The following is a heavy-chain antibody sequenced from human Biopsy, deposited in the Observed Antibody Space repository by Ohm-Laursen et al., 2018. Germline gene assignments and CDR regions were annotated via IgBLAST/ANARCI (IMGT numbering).Heavy chain of an antibody. CDR1: GYTFITYY. D-gene: IGHD3-10*01. CDR2: INPSGGGT. V-gene: IGHV1-46*01. Sequence: GASVKVSCNAFGYTFITYYVNWVRQAPGQGLEWMGKINPSGGGTSYAQKFQGRVTMTRDTSTTTVYMELSSLRSEDTAVYYCARDRIGGRGDPPDHWGQGTLVTVSS. CDR3: ARDRIGGRGDPPDH. J-gene: IGHJ4*02.